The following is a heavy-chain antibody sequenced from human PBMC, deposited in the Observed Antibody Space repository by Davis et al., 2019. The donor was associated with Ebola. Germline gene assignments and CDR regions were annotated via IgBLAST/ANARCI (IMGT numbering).Heavy chain of an antibody. V-gene: IGHV3-23*01. CDR3: AKGYYYDSSGYYPVVAFDI. J-gene: IGHJ3*02. Sequence: PGGSLRLSCATSGFIFSSFWMSWVRQAPGKGLEWVSAISGSGGSTYYADSVKGRFTISRDNSKNTLYLQMNSLRAEDTAVYYCAKGYYYDSSGYYPVVAFDIWGQGTMVTVSS. CDR2: ISGSGGST. CDR1: GFIFSSFW. D-gene: IGHD3-22*01.